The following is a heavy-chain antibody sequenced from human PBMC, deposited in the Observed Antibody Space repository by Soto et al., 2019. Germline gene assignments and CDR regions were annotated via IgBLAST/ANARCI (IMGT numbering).Heavy chain of an antibody. Sequence: EVQLLESGGGLVQPGGSLRLSCAASGFTFSSYAMSWVRQAPGKGLEWVSAISGSGGSTYYADSVKGRFTISRDNSKNTLYLQMNSLRAEDTAVYYCAKDLGGWYSPRKLHYFDYWGQGTLVTVSS. CDR3: AKDLGGWYSPRKLHYFDY. CDR1: GFTFSSYA. J-gene: IGHJ4*02. CDR2: ISGSGGST. D-gene: IGHD6-19*01. V-gene: IGHV3-23*01.